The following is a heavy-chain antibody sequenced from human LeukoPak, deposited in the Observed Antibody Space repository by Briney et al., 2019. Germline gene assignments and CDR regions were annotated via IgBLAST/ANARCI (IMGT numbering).Heavy chain of an antibody. Sequence: PGGSLRLSCAVSGLTVSSSYMSWVRQAPGKGLEWVSVIYSGDRTNYADSVKGRFTISRDNSKNTLYLQMNSLRVEDTAVYYCASPYSSGLWGQGTLVTVSS. D-gene: IGHD6-25*01. CDR1: GLTVSSSY. V-gene: IGHV3-53*01. CDR3: ASPYSSGL. J-gene: IGHJ1*01. CDR2: IYSGDRT.